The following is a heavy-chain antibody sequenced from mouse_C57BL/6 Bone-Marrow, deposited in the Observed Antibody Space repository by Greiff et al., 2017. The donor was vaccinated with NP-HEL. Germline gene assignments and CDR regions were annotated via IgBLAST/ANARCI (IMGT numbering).Heavy chain of an antibody. CDR3: ARVCDYRRDYFDY. V-gene: IGHV3-6*01. D-gene: IGHD2-4*01. CDR2: ISYDGSN. CDR1: GYSITSGYY. J-gene: IGHJ2*01. Sequence: ESGPGLVKPSQSLSLTCSVTGYSITSGYYWNWIRQFPGNKLEWMGYISYDGSNNYNPSLKNRISITRDTSKNQFFLKLNSVTTEDTATYYCARVCDYRRDYFDYWGQGTTLTVSS.